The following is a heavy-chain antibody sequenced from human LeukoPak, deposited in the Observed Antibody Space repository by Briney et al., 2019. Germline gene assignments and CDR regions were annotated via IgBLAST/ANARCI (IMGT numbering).Heavy chain of an antibody. D-gene: IGHD6-13*01. Sequence: GASVKVSCKASGYTFTSYGISWVRQAPGQGLEWMGWISAYNGNTNYAQKLQGRVTMTTDTSTSTAYMELRSLRSDDTAAYYCSSWYLLDMDVWGQGTTVTVSS. J-gene: IGHJ6*02. CDR1: GYTFTSYG. CDR2: ISAYNGNT. CDR3: SSWYLLDMDV. V-gene: IGHV1-18*01.